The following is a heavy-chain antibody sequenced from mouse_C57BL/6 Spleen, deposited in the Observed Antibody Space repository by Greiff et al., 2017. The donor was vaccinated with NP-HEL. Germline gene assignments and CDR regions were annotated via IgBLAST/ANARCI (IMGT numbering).Heavy chain of an antibody. Sequence: QVQLQQSGAELVRPGTSVKVSCKASGYAFTNYLIEWVKQRPGQGLEWIGVINPGSGGTNYNEKFKGKATLTADKSYSTAYVQLSSLTSEDSAVYFCARGGNPFYAMDYWGQGTSVTVSA. CDR2: INPGSGGT. J-gene: IGHJ4*01. CDR1: GYAFTNYL. D-gene: IGHD2-1*01. CDR3: ARGGNPFYAMDY. V-gene: IGHV1-54*01.